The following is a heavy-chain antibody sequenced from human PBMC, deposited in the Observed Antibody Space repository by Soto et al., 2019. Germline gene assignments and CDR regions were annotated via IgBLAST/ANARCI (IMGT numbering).Heavy chain of an antibody. CDR1: GYTFTGFY. CDR2: INPNSGGT. J-gene: IGHJ6*02. CDR3: ARDFRPTVTDSGMDV. D-gene: IGHD4-17*01. V-gene: IGHV1-2*04. Sequence: ASVKVSCKASGYTFTGFYMHWVRQAPGQGLEWMGWINPNSGGTNYAQKFQGWVTMTRDTSISTAYMELSRLRSDDTAVYYCARDFRPTVTDSGMDVWGQGTTVTVSS.